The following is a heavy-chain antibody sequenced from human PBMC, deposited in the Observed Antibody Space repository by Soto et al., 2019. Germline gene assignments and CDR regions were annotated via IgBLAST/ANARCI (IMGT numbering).Heavy chain of an antibody. V-gene: IGHV1-46*01. CDR3: ARDLAAGDH. CDR1: GYTFTHYY. D-gene: IGHD6-13*01. CDR2: INPASGST. Sequence: QVQLVQSGAEVKKPGASVKLSCRTSGYTFTHYYIHWVRQAPGQGLEWLGIINPASGSTNYAQDFQVRVTLTMDTSTTTVYMDLSGLRDEDTAIFYCARDLAAGDHWGQGTLVSVSS. J-gene: IGHJ4*02.